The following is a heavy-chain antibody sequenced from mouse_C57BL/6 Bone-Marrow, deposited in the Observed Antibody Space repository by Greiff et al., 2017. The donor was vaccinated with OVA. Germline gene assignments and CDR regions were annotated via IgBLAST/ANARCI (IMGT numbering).Heavy chain of an antibody. CDR1: GFSLTSYA. CDR2: IWTVGGT. D-gene: IGHD2-4*01. CDR3: ARPIYYDYGFAY. J-gene: IGHJ3*01. Sequence: VQLQESGPGLVAPSQSLSITCTVSGFSLTSYAISWVRQPPGKGLEWLGVIWTVGGTNYNSALKSRLSISKDNSKSQVFLKMNSLQTDDTARYYCARPIYYDYGFAYWGQGTLVTVSA. V-gene: IGHV2-9-1*01.